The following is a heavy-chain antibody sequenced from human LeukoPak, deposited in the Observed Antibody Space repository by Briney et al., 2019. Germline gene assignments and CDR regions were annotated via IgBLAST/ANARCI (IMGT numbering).Heavy chain of an antibody. J-gene: IGHJ4*02. CDR2: IIPILGIA. CDR3: ARETPGGYGNY. CDR1: GGTFSSYA. V-gene: IGHV1-69*04. D-gene: IGHD4-17*01. Sequence: ASVKVSCKASGGTFSSYAISWVRQAPGQGLEWMGRIIPILGIANYAQKFQGRVTITADKSTSTAYMELSSLRSEDTAVYYCARETPGGYGNYWGQGTLVTVSS.